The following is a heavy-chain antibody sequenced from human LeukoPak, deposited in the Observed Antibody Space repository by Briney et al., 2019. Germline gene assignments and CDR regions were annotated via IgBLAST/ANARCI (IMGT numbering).Heavy chain of an antibody. CDR1: GFTLSTYT. D-gene: IGHD3-10*01. CDR2: ISFDEKHK. J-gene: IGHJ3*02. Sequence: GSLILSCAASGFTLSTYTVHWVRQTPGKGLEWVALISFDEKHKDFADSVKGRFSISRDTSKNTVSLQMDSLTTDDAAVYYCARDAVQIWFYVGTFDIWGQGSIVTVSS. V-gene: IGHV3-30*04. CDR3: ARDAVQIWFYVGTFDI.